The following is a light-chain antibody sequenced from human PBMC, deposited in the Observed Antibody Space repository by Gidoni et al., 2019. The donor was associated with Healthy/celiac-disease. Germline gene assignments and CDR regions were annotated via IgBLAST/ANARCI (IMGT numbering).Light chain of an antibody. CDR2: DAS. J-gene: IGKJ4*01. Sequence: DIVFTQSTATLSLSPGERATLSCRASQSVSSYLAWYQQKPGQAPRLLIYDASNRATGIPARFSGSGSGTDFTLTISSLEPEDFAVYYCQQRSNWPPLTFGGGTKVEIK. CDR1: QSVSSY. CDR3: QQRSNWPPLT. V-gene: IGKV3-11*01.